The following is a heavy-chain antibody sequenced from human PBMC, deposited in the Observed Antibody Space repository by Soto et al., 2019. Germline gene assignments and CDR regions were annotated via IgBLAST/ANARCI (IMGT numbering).Heavy chain of an antibody. J-gene: IGHJ6*02. D-gene: IGHD3-10*01. CDR3: ARVSSGITLVRGVRRDCYGMDV. CDR2: IYYSGST. Sequence: QVQLQESGPGLVKPSQTLSLTCTVSGGSISSGGYYWSWIRQHPGKGLEWIGYIYYSGSTYYNPSPRPRATVSVDTSKNQFSLKLNPVTAADTAVYYCARVSSGITLVRGVRRDCYGMDVWGQGTTVTVSS. CDR1: GGSISSGGYY. V-gene: IGHV4-31*03.